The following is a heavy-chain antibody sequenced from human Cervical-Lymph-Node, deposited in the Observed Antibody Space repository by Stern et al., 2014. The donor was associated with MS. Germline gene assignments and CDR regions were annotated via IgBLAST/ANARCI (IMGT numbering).Heavy chain of an antibody. V-gene: IGHV4-31*03. CDR1: GGSIRSGSHF. CDR2: IFYTGST. J-gene: IGHJ5*02. CDR3: ARGDSSFYDSSGYST. D-gene: IGHD3-22*01. Sequence: QVQLQESGPGLVKPSQTLSLTCNVSGGSIRSGSHFWSWIRQHPGKGLEWIGYIFYTGSTHYNPSLKSRVTISIDTSKNQFSLKVTSVTAADTAVYYCARGDSSFYDSSGYSTWGQGTLVTISS.